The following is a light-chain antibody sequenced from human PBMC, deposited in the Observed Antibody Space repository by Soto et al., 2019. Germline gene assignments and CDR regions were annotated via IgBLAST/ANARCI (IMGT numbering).Light chain of an antibody. J-gene: IGKJ4*01. CDR3: QQYSTSPPT. Sequence: EIVLTQSPGTLSLSPGEGATLSCRASQTVGGNYLAWYQQKPGQAPRLLLYGTSNRATGIPDRFSGSGSGTDFSLSISRLEPEDFAVFYCQQYSTSPPTFGGGTKVEIK. V-gene: IGKV3-20*01. CDR2: GTS. CDR1: QTVGGNY.